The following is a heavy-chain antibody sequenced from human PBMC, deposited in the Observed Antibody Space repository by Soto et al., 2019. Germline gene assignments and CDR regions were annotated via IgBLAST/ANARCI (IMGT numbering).Heavy chain of an antibody. CDR3: ARDNYGDYGQAFDY. J-gene: IGHJ4*02. CDR2: ISSSSSYI. CDR1: GFTFSSYS. D-gene: IGHD4-17*01. Sequence: EVQLVESGGGLVKPGGSLRLSCAASGFTFSSYSMNWVRQAPGKGLEWVSSISSSSSYIYYADSVKGRFTISRDNAKNSLYLQMNSLRAEDTAVYYCARDNYGDYGQAFDYWGQGTLVTVSS. V-gene: IGHV3-21*01.